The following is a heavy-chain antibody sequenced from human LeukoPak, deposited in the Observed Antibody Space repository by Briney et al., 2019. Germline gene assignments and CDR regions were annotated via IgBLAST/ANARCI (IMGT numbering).Heavy chain of an antibody. D-gene: IGHD4-11*01. V-gene: IGHV3-64D*09. CDR3: VKDDHSDSPD. Sequence: GGSLRLSCSAAGFTFSSYAMHWVRQAPGKGLEYVSGIRSSGGTTYYADSVKGRFTISRDNPKNTLYLQMGSLRLEDTAVYYCVKDDHSDSPDWGQGTLVTVSS. CDR1: GFTFSSYA. J-gene: IGHJ4*02. CDR2: IRSSGGTT.